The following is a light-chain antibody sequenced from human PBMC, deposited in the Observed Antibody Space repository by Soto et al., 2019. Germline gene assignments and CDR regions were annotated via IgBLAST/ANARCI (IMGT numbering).Light chain of an antibody. CDR3: QQRSIRTYT. CDR1: QIVSSY. CDR2: DAS. V-gene: IGKV3-11*01. J-gene: IGKJ2*01. Sequence: EIVLTQSPATLSLSPGERATLSCRASQIVSSYLAWYQQKPGQAPRLLIYDASNRATGIPARFSGSGSGTDFTLTISSRETEDFAVYYCQQRSIRTYTCGQATKLEIK.